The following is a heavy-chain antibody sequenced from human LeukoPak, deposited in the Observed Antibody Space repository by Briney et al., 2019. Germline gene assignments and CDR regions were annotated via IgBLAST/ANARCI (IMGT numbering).Heavy chain of an antibody. Sequence: GASVKVSCKSSGYTFTGYYMHWVRQPPRQGREWMGWINPNSGGTNYAQKFQGRVTMTRDTSISTAYMELSRLRSDDTAVYYCARGALKYSSDFDYWGQGTLVTVSS. J-gene: IGHJ4*02. CDR3: ARGALKYSSDFDY. D-gene: IGHD6-25*01. V-gene: IGHV1-2*02. CDR2: INPNSGGT. CDR1: GYTFTGYY.